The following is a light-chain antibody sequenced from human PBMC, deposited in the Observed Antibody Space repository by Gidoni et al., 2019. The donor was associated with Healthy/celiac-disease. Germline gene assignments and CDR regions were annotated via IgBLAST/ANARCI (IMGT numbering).Light chain of an antibody. V-gene: IGKV3-20*01. J-gene: IGKJ3*01. CDR1: QSVSSSY. Sequence: EIVLTQSPGTLSLSPGERATLSCKASQSVSSSYLAWYQQKPGQAPRLLIYGASSRATGIPDRFSGSGSGTDFTLTISRREPEDFAVYYCQQSGTFGPGTKVDIK. CDR2: GAS. CDR3: QQSGT.